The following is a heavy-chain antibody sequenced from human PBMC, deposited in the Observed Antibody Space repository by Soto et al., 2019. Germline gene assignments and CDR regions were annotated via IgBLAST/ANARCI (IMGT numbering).Heavy chain of an antibody. CDR3: ARGDYYDSSGPFSDAFDI. CDR1: GFTFSIFS. D-gene: IGHD3-22*01. J-gene: IGHJ3*02. V-gene: IGHV3-48*04. CDR2: IDSSSSTF. Sequence: GGSLRLSCAASGFTFSIFSMNWVRQAPGKGLEWVSYIDSSSSTFYYADSVKGRFTISRDDAKNSLYLQMNSLRAEDTAVYYCARGDYYDSSGPFSDAFDIWGQGTMVTVSS.